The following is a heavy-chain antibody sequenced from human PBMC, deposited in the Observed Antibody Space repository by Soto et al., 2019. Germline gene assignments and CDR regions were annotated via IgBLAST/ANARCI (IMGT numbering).Heavy chain of an antibody. V-gene: IGHV4-34*01. J-gene: IGHJ4*02. D-gene: IGHD6-19*01. CDR2: INHSGST. CDR1: GGSFSGYY. Sequence: PSETLSLTCAVYGGSFSGYYWSWIRQPPGKGLEWIGEINHSGSTNYNPSLKSRVTISVDTSKNQFSLKLSSVTAADTAVYYCARIGQWLASVDYWGQGTLVTVSS. CDR3: ARIGQWLASVDY.